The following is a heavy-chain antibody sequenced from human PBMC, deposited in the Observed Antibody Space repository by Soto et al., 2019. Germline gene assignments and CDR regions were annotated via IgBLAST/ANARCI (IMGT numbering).Heavy chain of an antibody. CDR1: GFIFSNYA. CDR2: FGGSGGT. CDR3: AKSQSSLYYMDV. J-gene: IGHJ6*03. V-gene: IGHV3-23*01. Sequence: EVQVLESGGGLVQPGGSPRLSCVGSGFIFSNYAMAWVRQAPGMGLEWVSGFGGSGGTYYADSVKGRYTISRDNSKNTLYLQMNSRRVEDTAVYYCAKSQSSLYYMDVWGKGTAVTVSS.